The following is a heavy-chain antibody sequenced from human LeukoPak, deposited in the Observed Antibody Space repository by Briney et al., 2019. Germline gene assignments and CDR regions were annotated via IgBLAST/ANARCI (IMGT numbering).Heavy chain of an antibody. J-gene: IGHJ4*02. CDR1: GYTFTDYS. Sequence: ASVKVSCKASGYTFTDYSIHCVRPAPGQGLEWMGWIHPNSGGTNYAQNFQGRVTMTRDTSISTAYMELSSLRSDDTAVYYCARDSSYGAGVSCSSAEVDYWGQGTLVTVSS. CDR3: ARDSSYGAGVSCSSAEVDY. V-gene: IGHV1-2*02. CDR2: IHPNSGGT. D-gene: IGHD2-15*01.